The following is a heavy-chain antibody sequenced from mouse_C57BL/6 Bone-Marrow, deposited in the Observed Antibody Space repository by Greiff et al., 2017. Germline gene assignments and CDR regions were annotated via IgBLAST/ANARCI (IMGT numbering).Heavy chain of an antibody. CDR3: TGWLLPYWYFDV. V-gene: IGHV1-15*01. Sequence: VQLQQSGAELARPGASVTLSCKASGYTFTDYEMHWVKQTPVHGLEWIGAIDPETGGTAYNQKFKGKAILTADKSSSTAYMELRSLTSEDSAVYYCTGWLLPYWYFDVWGTGTTVTVSS. CDR2: IDPETGGT. CDR1: GYTFTDYE. J-gene: IGHJ1*03. D-gene: IGHD2-3*01.